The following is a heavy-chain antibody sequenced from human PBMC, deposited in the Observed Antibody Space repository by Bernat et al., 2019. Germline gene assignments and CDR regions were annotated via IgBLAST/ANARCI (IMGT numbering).Heavy chain of an antibody. CDR3: AKNRDYDFWTGLDY. CDR1: GFTFDDYA. J-gene: IGHJ4*02. D-gene: IGHD3-3*01. V-gene: IGHV3-9*01. CDR2: ISWNGGNT. Sequence: EVQLVESGGGLVQPGGSLRLSCAASGFTFDDYAMHWVRQAPGKGLEWVSGISWNGGNTGYADSVKGRFTISRDNAKNSLYLQMNSLTDEDTALYYCAKNRDYDFWTGLDYWGQGSLVTVSS.